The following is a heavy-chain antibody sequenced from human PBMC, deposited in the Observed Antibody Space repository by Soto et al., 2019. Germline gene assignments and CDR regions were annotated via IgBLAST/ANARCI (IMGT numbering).Heavy chain of an antibody. CDR3: ARSTVLMVYATNWFDP. J-gene: IGHJ5*02. CDR2: IYYSGST. CDR1: GGSISSSSYY. D-gene: IGHD2-8*01. V-gene: IGHV4-39*01. Sequence: SETLSLTCTVSGGSISSSSYYWGWIRQPPGKGLEWIGSIYYSGSTYYSPSLKSRVTISVDTSKNQFSLKLSSVTAADTAVYYCARSTVLMVYATNWFDPWGQGTLVTVSS.